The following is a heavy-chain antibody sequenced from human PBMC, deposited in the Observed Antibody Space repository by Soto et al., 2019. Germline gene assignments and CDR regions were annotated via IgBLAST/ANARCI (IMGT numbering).Heavy chain of an antibody. Sequence: SVKVSCKASGGTLSSYAISWVRQAPGQGLEWMGGIIPIFGTANYAQKFQGRVTITADESTSTAYMELSSLRSEDTAVYYCARGFGVATIGAVPEYIDYYYYGMDVWGQGTTVNVS. CDR2: IIPIFGTA. CDR3: ARGFGVATIGAVPEYIDYYYYGMDV. CDR1: GGTLSSYA. J-gene: IGHJ6*02. V-gene: IGHV1-69*13. D-gene: IGHD5-12*01.